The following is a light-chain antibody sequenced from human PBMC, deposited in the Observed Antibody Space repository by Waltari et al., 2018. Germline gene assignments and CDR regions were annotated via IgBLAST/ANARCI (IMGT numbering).Light chain of an antibody. CDR2: RAS. CDR1: QTISTW. J-gene: IGKJ3*01. Sequence: DIQMTQSPSTLSASVGDRFTITCRASQTISTWLAWYQQKPGKAPKVLIYRASSLQSGVPSRFSGSGSGTEFTLTISSLQPDDFATYYCQQYNSYSGGTFGPGTKVDIK. CDR3: QQYNSYSGGT. V-gene: IGKV1-5*03.